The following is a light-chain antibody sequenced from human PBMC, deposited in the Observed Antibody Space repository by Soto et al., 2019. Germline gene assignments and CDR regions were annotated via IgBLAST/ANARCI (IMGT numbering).Light chain of an antibody. CDR1: QSISSW. V-gene: IGKV1-5*01. CDR2: DAS. J-gene: IGKJ1*01. Sequence: DIQMTQSPSTLSASVGDIVTITCRASQSISSWLAWYQQKPGKAPKFLIYDASSLESGVPSRFSGSGSGTECTLTISSLQPDDVATYYCQQYNSYPWTFGQGTKVDI. CDR3: QQYNSYPWT.